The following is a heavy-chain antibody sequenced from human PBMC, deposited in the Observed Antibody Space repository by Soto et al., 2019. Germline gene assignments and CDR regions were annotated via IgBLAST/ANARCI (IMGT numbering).Heavy chain of an antibody. Sequence: QVQLVQSGAEVKKPGSSVKVSCKASGGTFSSYAISWVRQAPGQGLEWMGGIIPIFGTANYAQKFQGRVTITADKSTSTAYMELSSLRSEDTDVYYCARDAWYDSSGYSRPGYYYYYGMDVWGQGTTVTVSS. V-gene: IGHV1-69*06. CDR1: GGTFSSYA. J-gene: IGHJ6*02. CDR3: ARDAWYDSSGYSRPGYYYYYGMDV. D-gene: IGHD3-22*01. CDR2: IIPIFGTA.